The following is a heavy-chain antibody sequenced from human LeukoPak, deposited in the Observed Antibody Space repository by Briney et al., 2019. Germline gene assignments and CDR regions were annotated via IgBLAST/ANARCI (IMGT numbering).Heavy chain of an antibody. Sequence: GASVKVSCKASGGTFSSHAISWVRQAPGQGLEWMGGIIPIFGTANYAQKFQGRVTITTDESTSTAYMELSSLRSEDTAVYYCARVVAARSYYYYYYMDVWGKGTTVTVSS. J-gene: IGHJ6*03. CDR1: GGTFSSHA. CDR2: IIPIFGTA. D-gene: IGHD1-26*01. CDR3: ARVVAARSYYYYYYMDV. V-gene: IGHV1-69*05.